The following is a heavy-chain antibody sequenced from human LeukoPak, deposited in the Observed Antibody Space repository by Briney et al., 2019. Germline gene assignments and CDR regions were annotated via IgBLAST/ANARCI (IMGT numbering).Heavy chain of an antibody. V-gene: IGHV3-7*01. CDR3: ARESSGYQ. J-gene: IGHJ4*02. D-gene: IGHD3-22*01. CDR2: IKEDGSEK. Sequence: GGSLRLSCAASGFTFSTYWMSWVRQAPGKGLEWVANIKEDGSEKYYGDSVKGRFTISRDNAKNSLYLEMNSLRVEDTAVYYCARESSGYQWGQGTLVTVSS. CDR1: GFTFSTYW.